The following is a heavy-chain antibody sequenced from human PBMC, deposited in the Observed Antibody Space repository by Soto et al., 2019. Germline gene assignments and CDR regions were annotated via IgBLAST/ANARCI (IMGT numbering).Heavy chain of an antibody. D-gene: IGHD1-1*01. CDR1: GYTFTSYG. J-gene: IGHJ6*02. Sequence: SVKVSCKASGYTFTSYGISWVRQAPGQGLEWMGWISAYNGNTNYAQKLQGRVTMTTDTSTSTAYMELRSLRSDDTAVYYCARETGISSYYYYGMDVWGQGTTVTVSS. V-gene: IGHV1-18*04. CDR3: ARETGISSYYYYGMDV. CDR2: ISAYNGNT.